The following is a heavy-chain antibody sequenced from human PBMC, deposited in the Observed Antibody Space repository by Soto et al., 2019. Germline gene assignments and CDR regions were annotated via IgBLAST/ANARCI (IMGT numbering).Heavy chain of an antibody. V-gene: IGHV3-30*04. D-gene: IGHD6-19*01. Sequence: GGSLRLSCTASGFSFSSYAMYWSRQPPGKGLEWVAVISKDGMNKNYSDSVKGRVTFSRDNANYSLDLQLNSLRGEDTALYYCARDMYSSDYFVKWFEPWGQGTLVTVSS. CDR2: ISKDGMNK. CDR1: GFSFSSYA. J-gene: IGHJ5*02. CDR3: ARDMYSSDYFVKWFEP.